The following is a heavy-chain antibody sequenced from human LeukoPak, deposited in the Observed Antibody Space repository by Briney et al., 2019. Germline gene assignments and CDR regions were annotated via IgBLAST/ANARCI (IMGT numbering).Heavy chain of an antibody. D-gene: IGHD1-26*01. V-gene: IGHV3-64*01. CDR1: GFTFSTYA. Sequence: GGSLRLSCAASGFTFSTYAMYWVREAPGKGLEYVSAISGSGVNTYYANSVKGRFTISRDNSKNTLYLQLGSLRAEDMAVYYCARDSSLGMDWGQGTLVTVSA. CDR3: ARDSSLGMD. CDR2: ISGSGVNT. J-gene: IGHJ4*02.